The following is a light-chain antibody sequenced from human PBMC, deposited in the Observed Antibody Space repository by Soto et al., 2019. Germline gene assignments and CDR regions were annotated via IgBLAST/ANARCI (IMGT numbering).Light chain of an antibody. Sequence: QSVLTQPGSVSGSPGQSITISCTGTSXDIGSYNRVSWYQQHPGKAPKLIIYEVTDRPSGVSNRFSGSKSGNTASLTISGLQAEDEAEYYCSSYTNINTRACVFGTGTKVTLL. J-gene: IGLJ1*01. CDR1: SXDIGSYNR. CDR3: SSYTNINTRACV. CDR2: EVT. V-gene: IGLV2-14*01.